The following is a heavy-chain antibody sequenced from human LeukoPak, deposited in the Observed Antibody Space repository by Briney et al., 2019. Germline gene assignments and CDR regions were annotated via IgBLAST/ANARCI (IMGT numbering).Heavy chain of an antibody. CDR2: VSYSGDT. D-gene: IGHD5-12*01. CDR1: GGSIRGYY. J-gene: IGHJ4*02. Sequence: PSETLSLTCTVPGGSIRGYYWSWIRQPPGKGLECIAYVSYSGDTDHNPHPKSRVTISLDTSKNQFSLTLHSVTAEDTTLYYISRDQSGDGYYFDYWGQGTLVTVCS. V-gene: IGHV4-59*12. CDR3: SRDQSGDGYYFDY.